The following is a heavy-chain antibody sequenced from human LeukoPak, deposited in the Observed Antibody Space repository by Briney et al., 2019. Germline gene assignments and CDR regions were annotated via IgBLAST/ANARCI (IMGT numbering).Heavy chain of an antibody. CDR1: GGSISSSSYF. V-gene: IGHV4-39*01. Sequence: PSETLSLTCSVSGGSISSSSYFWAWTRQTPGKGLEWIGSINYSGIAYYKSSLKSRVTISVVTPKNQFSLKLTSLTAADTAVYYCAKVSVYGVVILGYNCFGPWGQGILVTVSS. J-gene: IGHJ5*02. CDR3: AKVSVYGVVILGYNCFGP. D-gene: IGHD3-3*01. CDR2: INYSGIA.